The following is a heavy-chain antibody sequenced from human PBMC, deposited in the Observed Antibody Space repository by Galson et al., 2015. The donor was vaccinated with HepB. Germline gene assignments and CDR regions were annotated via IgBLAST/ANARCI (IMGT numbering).Heavy chain of an antibody. CDR3: ARDKLDYDAFDI. J-gene: IGHJ3*02. V-gene: IGHV3-74*01. CDR2: INSDGSST. D-gene: IGHD1-1*01. Sequence: SLRLSCAASGFTFSSYWMHWVRQAPGKGLVWVSRINSDGSSTSYADSVKGRFTISRDNAKNTLYLQMNSLRAEDTAVYYCARDKLDYDAFDIWGQGTMVTVSS. CDR1: GFTFSSYW.